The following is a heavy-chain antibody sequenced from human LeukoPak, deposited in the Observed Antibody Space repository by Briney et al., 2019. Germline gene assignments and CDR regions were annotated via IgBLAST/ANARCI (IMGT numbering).Heavy chain of an antibody. V-gene: IGHV1-69*04. Sequence: ASVKVSCKASGGTFSSYAISWVRQAPGQGHEWMGRIIPIFGIANYAQKFQGRVTITADKSTSTAYMELSSLRSEDTAVYYCARCGGYDSTTHFDYWGQGTLVTVSS. CDR3: ARCGGYDSTTHFDY. CDR2: IIPIFGIA. D-gene: IGHD5-12*01. J-gene: IGHJ4*02. CDR1: GGTFSSYA.